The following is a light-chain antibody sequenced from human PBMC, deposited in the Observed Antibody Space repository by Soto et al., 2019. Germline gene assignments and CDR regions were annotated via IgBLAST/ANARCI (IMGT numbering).Light chain of an antibody. CDR1: SSDVGTYNL. Sequence: QSVLTQPASVSGSPGQSITISCTGTSSDVGTYNLVSWYQQHPGKAPKLMIYEVSKRPSGVSNRFSGSKSGNTASLTISGLQPDDEADYYCCSYAGSSTWVFGGGTQLTVL. V-gene: IGLV2-23*02. J-gene: IGLJ3*02. CDR3: CSYAGSSTWV. CDR2: EVS.